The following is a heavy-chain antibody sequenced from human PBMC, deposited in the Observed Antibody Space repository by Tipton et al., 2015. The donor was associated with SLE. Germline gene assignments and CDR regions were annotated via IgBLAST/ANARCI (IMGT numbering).Heavy chain of an antibody. J-gene: IGHJ6*02. D-gene: IGHD2-8*02. Sequence: SLRLSCAASGFTFSSYAMSWVRQAPGKGLEWVSAISGSGGSTYYADSVKGRFTISRDNSKNTLYLQMNSLRAEDTAVYYCAKGVLRVPIVLVVYAPAYGMDVWGQGTTVTVSS. CDR2: ISGSGGST. CDR1: GFTFSSYA. V-gene: IGHV3-23*01. CDR3: AKGVLRVPIVLVVYAPAYGMDV.